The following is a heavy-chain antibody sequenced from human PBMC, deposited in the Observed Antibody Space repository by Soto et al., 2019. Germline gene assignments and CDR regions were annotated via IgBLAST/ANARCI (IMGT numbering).Heavy chain of an antibody. CDR1: GYSVSNYW. CDR2: IYPDDSDT. J-gene: IGHJ3*02. D-gene: IGHD3-22*01. V-gene: IGHV5-51*01. CDR3: ARLCRDYESSGIRLATFDI. Sequence: GGSLKISREGFGYSVSNYWVGWGRPVPRESPGWMGIIYPDDSDTRYSPSFQGQVTISADKSISTAHLQWSSLKASDTAMYYCARLCRDYESSGIRLATFDIWGQGTMVTVSS.